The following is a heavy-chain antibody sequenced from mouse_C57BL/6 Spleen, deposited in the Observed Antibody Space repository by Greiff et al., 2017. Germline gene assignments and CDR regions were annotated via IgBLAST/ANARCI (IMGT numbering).Heavy chain of an antibody. CDR1: GYTFTSYW. V-gene: IGHV1-69*01. CDR3: ARSLNWDGGNYFDY. CDR2: IDPSDSYT. Sequence: QVQLQQPGAELVMPGASVKLSCKASGYTFTSYWMHWVKQRPGQGLEWIGEIDPSDSYTNYNQKFKGKSTLTVDKSSSTAYMQLSSLTSEDSAVYYCARSLNWDGGNYFDYWGQGTTLTVSS. D-gene: IGHD4-1*01. J-gene: IGHJ2*01.